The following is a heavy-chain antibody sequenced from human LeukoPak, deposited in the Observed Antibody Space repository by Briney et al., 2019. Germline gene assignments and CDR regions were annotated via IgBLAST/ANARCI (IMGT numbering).Heavy chain of an antibody. CDR1: GFTFSSYA. J-gene: IGHJ3*02. CDR2: ISGSGGST. Sequence: GGSLRLSCAASGFTFSSYAMSWVRQAPGKGLEWVSAISGSGGSTYYADSVKGRFTISRDNSKNTLYLQMNSLRAEDTAVYYCAKDGITIFGVGTPFDIWGQGTMVTVSS. D-gene: IGHD3-3*01. CDR3: AKDGITIFGVGTPFDI. V-gene: IGHV3-23*01.